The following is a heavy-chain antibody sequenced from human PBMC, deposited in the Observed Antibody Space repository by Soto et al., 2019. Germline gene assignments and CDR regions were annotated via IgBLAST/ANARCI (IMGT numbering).Heavy chain of an antibody. D-gene: IGHD4-17*01. CDR1: GYTFTSYA. Sequence: QVQLVQSGAEVKKPGASVKVSCKASGYTFTSYAMHWVRQAPGQRLEWMGWINAGNGNTKYSQKFQGRVTITRDTSVSTAYMELSSLRSEDTAVYYCARRGLTDWYFDLWGRGTLVTVSS. J-gene: IGHJ2*01. CDR2: INAGNGNT. V-gene: IGHV1-3*01. CDR3: ARRGLTDWYFDL.